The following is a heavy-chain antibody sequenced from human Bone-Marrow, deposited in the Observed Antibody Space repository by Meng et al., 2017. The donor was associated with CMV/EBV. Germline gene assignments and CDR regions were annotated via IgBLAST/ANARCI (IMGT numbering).Heavy chain of an antibody. CDR2: IKQDGSEK. V-gene: IGHV3-7*01. CDR3: ARGNDIWNGSTSLPFDYYGMDV. CDR1: GFTFSSHW. Sequence: GGSLRLSCAVSGFTFSSHWMSWVRQAPGKGLEWVANIKQDGSEKYYVDSVKGRFTISRDNAKNSLYPQMNSLRAEDTAVYYFARGNDIWNGSTSLPFDYYGMDVWGQGTTVTVSS. D-gene: IGHD3-3*01. J-gene: IGHJ6*02.